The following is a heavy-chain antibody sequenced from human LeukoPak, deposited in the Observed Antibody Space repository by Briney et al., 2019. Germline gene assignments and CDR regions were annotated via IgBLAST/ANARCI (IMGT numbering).Heavy chain of an antibody. D-gene: IGHD2-2*01. V-gene: IGHV4-59*01. CDR2: MHYSGST. CDR1: GGSISSYY. Sequence: SETLSLTCTVSGGSISSYYWSWIRQPPGKGLEWIGYMHYSGSTNYNPSLKSRVTMSIDTSKKPSSMQLNSATAADTAAYYCARRNQLLNWPDPWGQGTPVTVSS. J-gene: IGHJ5*02. CDR3: ARRNQLLNWPDP.